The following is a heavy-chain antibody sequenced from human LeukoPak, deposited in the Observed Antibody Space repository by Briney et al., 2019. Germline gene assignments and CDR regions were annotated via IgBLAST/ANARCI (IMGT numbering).Heavy chain of an antibody. D-gene: IGHD2-21*02. CDR1: GYTFTGYY. J-gene: IGHJ6*02. CDR2: INPNSGGT. V-gene: IGHV1-2*02. CDR3: ARNIVVVTAIGMDV. Sequence: ASVKVSCKASGYTFTGYYMHWVRQAPGQGLEWMGWINPNSGGTNYAQKFQGRVTMTRDTSISTAYMELSRLRSGDTAVYYCARNIVVVTAIGMDVWGQGTTVTVSS.